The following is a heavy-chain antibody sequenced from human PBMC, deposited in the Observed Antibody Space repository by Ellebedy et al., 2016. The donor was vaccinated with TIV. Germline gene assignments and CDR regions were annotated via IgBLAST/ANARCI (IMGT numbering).Heavy chain of an antibody. CDR2: IYYSGST. CDR3: ARSIVVVAWYFDY. V-gene: IGHV4-39*01. D-gene: IGHD2-15*01. Sequence: MPSETLSLTCTVSGGSISSSSYYWGWIRQPPGKGLEWIGSIYYSGSTYYNPSLKSRVTISVDTSKNQFSLKLSSVTAADTAVYYCARSIVVVAWYFDYWGQGTLVTVSS. CDR1: GGSISSSSYY. J-gene: IGHJ4*02.